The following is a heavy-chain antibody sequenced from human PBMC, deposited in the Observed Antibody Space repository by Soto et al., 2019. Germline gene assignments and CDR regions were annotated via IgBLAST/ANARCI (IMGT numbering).Heavy chain of an antibody. CDR1: GYTFTGYY. V-gene: IGHV1-2*04. Sequence: QVQLVQSGAEVKKPGASVKVSCKASGYTFTGYYMHWVRQAPGQGLEWMGWINPNSGGTNYAQKCQGWVTMTRDTSISTDYMELSRLRSDDTAVYYCARTLGYCSSTSCLWAFDIWGQGTMVTVSS. CDR3: ARTLGYCSSTSCLWAFDI. D-gene: IGHD2-2*01. J-gene: IGHJ3*02. CDR2: INPNSGGT.